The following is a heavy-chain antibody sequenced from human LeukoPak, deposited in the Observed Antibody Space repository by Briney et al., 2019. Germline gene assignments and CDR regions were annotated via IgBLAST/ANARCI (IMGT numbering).Heavy chain of an antibody. CDR2: ISSSSSYI. CDR3: ARNYDFWSGYYPSFDY. D-gene: IGHD3-3*01. J-gene: IGHJ4*02. CDR1: GFTFSSYA. V-gene: IGHV3-21*01. Sequence: GGSLRLSCAASGFTFSSYAMSWVRQAPGKGLEWVSSISSSSSYIYYADSVKGRFTISRDNAKNSLYLQMNSLRAEDTAVYYCARNYDFWSGYYPSFDYWGQGTLVTVSS.